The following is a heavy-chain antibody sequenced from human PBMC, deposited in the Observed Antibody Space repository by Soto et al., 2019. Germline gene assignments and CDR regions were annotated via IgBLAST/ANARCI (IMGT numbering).Heavy chain of an antibody. J-gene: IGHJ6*02. Sequence: QGQLVQSGAEVEKPGASVKVSCKASGYTFTRYGISLVRQAPGQGLEWMGWISGYNGDTNYAQKVQGRVTMTIDTCTSTAYMELRRLTSDDTAVYYCAKNGQPPYYYYGMDVWGQGTTVTVSS. D-gene: IGHD2-8*01. CDR2: ISGYNGDT. CDR3: AKNGQPPYYYYGMDV. V-gene: IGHV1-18*01. CDR1: GYTFTRYG.